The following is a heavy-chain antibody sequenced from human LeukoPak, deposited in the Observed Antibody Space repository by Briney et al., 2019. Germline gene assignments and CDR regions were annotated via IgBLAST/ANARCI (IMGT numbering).Heavy chain of an antibody. Sequence: SETLSLTCAVYGGSFSGYYWSWIRQPPGKGLEWIGEINHSGSTNYNPSLKSRVTISVDTSKNQFSLKLSSVTAADTAVYYCARGRGGSYHSWFDPWGQGTLVTVSS. D-gene: IGHD1-26*01. CDR1: GGSFSGYY. V-gene: IGHV4-34*01. CDR3: ARGRGGSYHSWFDP. J-gene: IGHJ5*02. CDR2: INHSGST.